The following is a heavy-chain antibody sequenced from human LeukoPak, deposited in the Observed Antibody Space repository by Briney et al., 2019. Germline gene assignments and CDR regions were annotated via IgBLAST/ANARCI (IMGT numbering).Heavy chain of an antibody. CDR2: FDPEDGET. CDR3: ARPPLPSGDAFDI. Sequence: ASVKVSCKVSGYTLTELSMHWVRQAPGKGLEWMGGFDPEDGETIYAQKFQGRVTMTEDTSTSTAYMELRSLRSDDTAVYYCARPPLPSGDAFDIWGQGTMVTVSS. V-gene: IGHV1-24*01. J-gene: IGHJ3*02. D-gene: IGHD3-10*01. CDR1: GYTLTELS.